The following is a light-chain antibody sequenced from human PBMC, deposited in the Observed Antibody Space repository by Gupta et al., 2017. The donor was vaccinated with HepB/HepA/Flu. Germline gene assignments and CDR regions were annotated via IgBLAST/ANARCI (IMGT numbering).Light chain of an antibody. CDR3: PGYDSSTYVV. CDR1: KLGDKY. V-gene: IGLV3-1*01. CDR2: HDS. J-gene: IGLJ2*01. Sequence: SYELTQPPSVSVSPGQTASITCSGDKLGDKYACWYQQKPGQSPVLVIEHDSKRPAGLPGHCAGNNSATTANMNSSGHQAIDDAYYYSPGYDSSTYVVFGGGTKLTVL.